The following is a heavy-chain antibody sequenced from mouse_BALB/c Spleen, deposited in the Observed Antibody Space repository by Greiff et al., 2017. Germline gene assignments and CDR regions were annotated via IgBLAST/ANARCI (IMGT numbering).Heavy chain of an antibody. Sequence: EVQLHQSGPELVKPGASVKISCKASGYSFTGYFMNWVMQSHGKSLEWIGRINPYNGDTFYNQKFKGKATLTVDKSSSTAHMELRSLASEDSAVYYCARSNYYAMDYWGQGTSVTVSS. J-gene: IGHJ4*01. CDR1: GYSFTGYF. CDR3: ARSNYYAMDY. V-gene: IGHV1-20*02. CDR2: INPYNGDT.